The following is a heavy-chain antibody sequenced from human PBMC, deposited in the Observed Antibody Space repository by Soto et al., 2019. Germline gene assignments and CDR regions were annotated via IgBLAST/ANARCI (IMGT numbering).Heavy chain of an antibody. V-gene: IGHV6-1*01. D-gene: IGHD1-26*01. CDR3: ARSGNEGAVDY. CDR1: RDSVSSKSAA. Sequence: SQTLSLTCAISRDSVSSKSAAWNWTRQSPSRGLEWLGRTYYRSKWYNEYAVSVKSRIIINPDTSKNQFSLQLNSVTPEDTAVYYCARSGNEGAVDYWGPGTLVTVSS. CDR2: TYYRSKWYN. J-gene: IGHJ4*02.